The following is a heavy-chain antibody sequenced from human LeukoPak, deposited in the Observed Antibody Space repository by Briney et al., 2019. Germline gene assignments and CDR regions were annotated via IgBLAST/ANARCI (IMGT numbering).Heavy chain of an antibody. CDR2: IKEDGSEK. V-gene: IGHV3-7*01. J-gene: IGHJ4*02. CDR1: GFTFSTYW. D-gene: IGHD3-22*01. Sequence: RRSLRLSCAASGFTFSTYWMSWVRQAPGKGLEWVANIKEDGSEKYYGDSVKGRFTISRDNAKNSLYLQMNSLRAEDTAVYYCARDSSGYQWGQGTLVTVSS. CDR3: ARDSSGYQ.